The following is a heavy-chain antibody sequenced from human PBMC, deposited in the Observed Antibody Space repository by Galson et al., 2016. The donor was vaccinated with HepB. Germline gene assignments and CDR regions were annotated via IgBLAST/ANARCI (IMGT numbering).Heavy chain of an antibody. J-gene: IGHJ2*01. CDR1: GFTFSSYG. D-gene: IGHD2-15*01. Sequence: RLSCAASGFTFSSYGMHWVRQAPGKGLEWVAVISYDGSNKYYADSVKGRFTISRDNSKNTLYLQMNSLRAEDTAVYYCAKVSRGSPDLWGRGTLVTVSS. CDR2: ISYDGSNK. CDR3: AKVSRGSPDL. V-gene: IGHV3-30*18.